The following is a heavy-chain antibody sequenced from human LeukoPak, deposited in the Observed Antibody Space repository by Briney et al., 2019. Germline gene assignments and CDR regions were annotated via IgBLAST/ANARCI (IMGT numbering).Heavy chain of an antibody. CDR3: ASTIAAAGTSYSY. CDR1: GYTFTGYY. Sequence: GASVKVSCKASGYTFTGYYMHWVRQAPGQGLEWMGWINPNSGGTNYAQKFQGRVTMTRDTSISTAYMELSRLRSDDTAVYYCASTIAAAGTSYSYWGQGTRVTVSS. CDR2: INPNSGGT. V-gene: IGHV1-2*02. D-gene: IGHD6-13*01. J-gene: IGHJ4*02.